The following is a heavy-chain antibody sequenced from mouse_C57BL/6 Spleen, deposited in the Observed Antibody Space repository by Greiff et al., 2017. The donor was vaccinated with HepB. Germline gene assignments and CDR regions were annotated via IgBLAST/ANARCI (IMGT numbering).Heavy chain of an antibody. D-gene: IGHD1-1*01. CDR1: GYSITSGYY. V-gene: IGHV3-6*01. CDR3: ARATYYYGSSWYFDV. CDR2: ISYDGSN. Sequence: EVKLQESGPGLVKPSQSLSLTCSVTGYSITSGYYWNWIRQFPGNKLEWMGYISYDGSNNYNPSLKNLIPITRDTSKNQFFLKLNSVTTEDTATYYCARATYYYGSSWYFDVWGTGTTVTVSS. J-gene: IGHJ1*03.